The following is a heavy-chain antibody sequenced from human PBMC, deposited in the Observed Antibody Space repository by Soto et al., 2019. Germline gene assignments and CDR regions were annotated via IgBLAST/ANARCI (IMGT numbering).Heavy chain of an antibody. CDR1: GGSISSGGYS. J-gene: IGHJ5*02. Sequence: QLHLQESGSGLVKPSQTLSLTCAVSGGSISSGGYSWSCIRKPPVKGLEWIGYIYHSGSTYYNTSLKSRVTISLDRSKNQLSLKLSSVTAADTAVYYCARVPSPWGQGTLVTVSS. V-gene: IGHV4-30-2*01. CDR3: ARVPSP. CDR2: IYHSGST.